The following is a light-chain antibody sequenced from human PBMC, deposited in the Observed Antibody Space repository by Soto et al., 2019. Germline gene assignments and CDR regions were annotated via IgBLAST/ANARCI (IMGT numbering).Light chain of an antibody. CDR3: QQVNSFPLT. J-gene: IGKJ3*01. V-gene: IGKV1-9*01. CDR1: QGISSF. Sequence: DIQLTQSPSFLSASVEDRVTITCRASQGISSFLAWYQQKRGKAPRLLIYTAISLQSGVPSRFSGSGSGTEFTLTISSLQPEDFATYYCQQVNSFPLTFGPGTKVDIK. CDR2: TAI.